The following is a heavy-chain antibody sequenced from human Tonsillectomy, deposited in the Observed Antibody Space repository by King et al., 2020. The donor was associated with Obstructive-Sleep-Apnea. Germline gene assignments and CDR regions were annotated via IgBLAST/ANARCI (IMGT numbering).Heavy chain of an antibody. Sequence: VQLVESGGGLVQPGGSLRVSCAASGFSFRSYWMSWVRQAPGKGLEWVASIRQDGGEKHYVDSVKGRFTVSKDNAKNSLFLQMNSLRAEDAAVYYCARVSVVNWNDPNYYYYAMDIWGQGTTVTVSS. CDR1: GFSFRSYW. J-gene: IGHJ6*02. CDR3: ARVSVVNWNDPNYYYYAMDI. D-gene: IGHD1-1*01. V-gene: IGHV3-7*03. CDR2: IRQDGGEK.